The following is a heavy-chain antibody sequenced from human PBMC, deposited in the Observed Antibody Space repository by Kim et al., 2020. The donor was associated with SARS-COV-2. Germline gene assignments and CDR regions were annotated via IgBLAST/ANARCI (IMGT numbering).Heavy chain of an antibody. J-gene: IGHJ4*02. V-gene: IGHV3-7*04. CDR1: GFTFSNYW. CDR2: IKQDGGER. Sequence: GGSLRLSCAASGFTFSNYWMNWVRQAPGKGLEWVANIKQDGGERCYVDSVKGRFTISRDNAKNSLYLQMNSLRAEDTAVYYCAGAGYLGHWGQGTLVTVSS. CDR3: AGAGYLGH.